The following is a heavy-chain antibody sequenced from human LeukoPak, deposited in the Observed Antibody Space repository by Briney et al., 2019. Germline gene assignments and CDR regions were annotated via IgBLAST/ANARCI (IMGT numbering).Heavy chain of an antibody. J-gene: IGHJ6*03. Sequence: SETLSLTCAVYGGSFSGYYWSWIRQPPGKGLEWIGETNHSGSTNYNPSLKSRVTISVDTSKNQFSLKLSSVTAADTAVYYCARAILWFSLNHYYYYMDVWGKGTTVTVSS. CDR3: ARAILWFSLNHYYYYMDV. CDR1: GGSFSGYY. D-gene: IGHD3-10*01. CDR2: TNHSGST. V-gene: IGHV4-34*01.